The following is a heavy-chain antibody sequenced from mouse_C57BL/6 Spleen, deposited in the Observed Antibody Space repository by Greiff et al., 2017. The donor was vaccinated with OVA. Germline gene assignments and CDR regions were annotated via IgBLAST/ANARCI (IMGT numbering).Heavy chain of an antibody. D-gene: IGHD2-4*01. J-gene: IGHJ2*01. CDR3: ARTIYDYLHFCY. Sequence: QVQLQQPGTELVKPGASVKLSCKASGYTFTSYWMHWVKQRPGQGLEWIGNINPSNGGTNYNEKFKSKATLTVDKASSTAYMQLSSLTSEDSAVYYCARTIYDYLHFCYWGQCTTLTVSS. CDR2: INPSNGGT. CDR1: GYTFTSYW. V-gene: IGHV1-53*01.